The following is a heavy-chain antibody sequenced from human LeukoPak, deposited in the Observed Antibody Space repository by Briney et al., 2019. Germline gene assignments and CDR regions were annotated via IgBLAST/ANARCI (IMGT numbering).Heavy chain of an antibody. J-gene: IGHJ4*02. CDR1: GGTFSSYA. V-gene: IGHV1-69*13. CDR3: ASYSSGWYLGLS. D-gene: IGHD6-19*01. Sequence: SVKVSCKASGGTFSSYAISWVRQAPGQGLEWMGGIIPILGTANYAQKFQGRVTITADESTSTAYMELSSLRSEDTAVYYCASYSSGWYLGLSWGQGTLVTVSS. CDR2: IIPILGTA.